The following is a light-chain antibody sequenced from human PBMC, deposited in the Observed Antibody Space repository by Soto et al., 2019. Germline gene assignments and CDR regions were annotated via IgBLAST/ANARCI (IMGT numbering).Light chain of an antibody. J-gene: IGKJ5*01. V-gene: IGKV1-6*01. CDR2: AAS. CDR1: QGISSY. Sequence: AIRVTQSPSSLSASVSDRVPITCRASQGISSYLAWYQQKPGKAPKLLIYAASTLQSGVPSRFSGSGSGTDFTLTISSLQPEDFATYYCLQDYNYPLTFGQGTRLEIK. CDR3: LQDYNYPLT.